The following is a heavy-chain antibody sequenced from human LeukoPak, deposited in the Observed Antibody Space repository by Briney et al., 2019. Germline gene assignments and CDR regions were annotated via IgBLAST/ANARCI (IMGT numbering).Heavy chain of an antibody. D-gene: IGHD4-17*01. V-gene: IGHV1-2*02. CDR3: ARVSGYGEPYFNL. CDR1: VYTFTDYY. CDR2: VGPKTGTT. J-gene: IGHJ4*02. Sequence: ASVKVSCKGSVYTFTDYYIHWVRQAPGQRLEKMGWVGPKTGTTNYAQSFQGRVTMTRDTSITTAYMEMTRLTSDDTAVYYCARVSGYGEPYFNLWGQGTLLTVSS.